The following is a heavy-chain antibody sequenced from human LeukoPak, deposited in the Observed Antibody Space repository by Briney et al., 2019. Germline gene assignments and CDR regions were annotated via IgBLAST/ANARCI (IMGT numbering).Heavy chain of an antibody. Sequence: ASVKVSCKASGYTFTSYAMHWVRQAPGQRLEWMGWINAGNGNTKYSQKFQGRVTITRDTSASTAYMELSSLRSEDTAVYYCARGANYYGSGSYSNWFDPWGQGTLVTVSS. CDR1: GYTFTSYA. D-gene: IGHD3-10*01. CDR3: ARGANYYGSGSYSNWFDP. V-gene: IGHV1-3*01. J-gene: IGHJ5*02. CDR2: INAGNGNT.